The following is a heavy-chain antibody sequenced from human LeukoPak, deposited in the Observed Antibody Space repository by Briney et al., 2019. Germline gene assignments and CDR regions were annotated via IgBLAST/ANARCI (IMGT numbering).Heavy chain of an antibody. CDR1: GLTFSSYA. Sequence: GGSLRLSCAASGLTFSSYAMSWVRQAPGKGLEWVSAISGSGGSTYYADSVKGRFTISRDNSKNTLYLQMNSLRAEDTAVYYCAKSGDLPHPGMLKTPNAFDIWGQGTMVTVSS. V-gene: IGHV3-23*01. CDR3: AKSGDLPHPGMLKTPNAFDI. J-gene: IGHJ3*02. CDR2: ISGSGGST. D-gene: IGHD2-8*01.